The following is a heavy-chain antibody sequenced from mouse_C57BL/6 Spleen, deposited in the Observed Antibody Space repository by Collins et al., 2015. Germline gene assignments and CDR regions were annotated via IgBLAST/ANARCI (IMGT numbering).Heavy chain of an antibody. D-gene: IGHD1-1*01. CDR3: ARSALYGSSYGDY. CDR1: GYTFTSYW. Sequence: QVQLQQPGAELVKPGASVKLSCKASGYTFTSYWMHWVKQRPGQGLEWIGMIHPNSGSTNYNEKFKSKATLTVDKSSSTAYMQLSSLTSEDSAVYYCARSALYGSSYGDYWGQGTTLTASS. CDR2: IHPNSGST. V-gene: IGHV1-64*01. J-gene: IGHJ2*01.